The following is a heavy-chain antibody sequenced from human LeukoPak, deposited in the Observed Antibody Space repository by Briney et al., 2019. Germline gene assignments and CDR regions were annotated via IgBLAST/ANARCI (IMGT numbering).Heavy chain of an antibody. J-gene: IGHJ4*02. Sequence: GGSLRLSRAASGFTFSNYALSWVRQAPGKGLEWVSALSVSGGSTYYADSVKGRFTISRDNSKNTLYLRMNSLRAEDTAVYYCAKVNSESYSAFDYWGQGTLVTVSS. CDR3: AKVNSESYSAFDY. CDR1: GFTFSNYA. V-gene: IGHV3-23*01. D-gene: IGHD1-26*01. CDR2: LSVSGGST.